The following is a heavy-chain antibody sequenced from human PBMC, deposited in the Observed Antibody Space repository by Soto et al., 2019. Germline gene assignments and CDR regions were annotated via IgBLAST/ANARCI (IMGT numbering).Heavy chain of an antibody. V-gene: IGHV4-34*01. J-gene: IGHJ4*02. CDR3: ARGAYCTGGSCYSRRSPYFDY. CDR1: GGSFSGYY. Sequence: SETLSLTCAVYGGSFSGYYWSWIRQPPGKGLEWIGEINHSGSTNYNPSLKSRVTISVDTSKNQFSLKLSSVTAADTAVYYCARGAYCTGGSCYSRRSPYFDYWGQGTLVTVSS. CDR2: INHSGST. D-gene: IGHD2-15*01.